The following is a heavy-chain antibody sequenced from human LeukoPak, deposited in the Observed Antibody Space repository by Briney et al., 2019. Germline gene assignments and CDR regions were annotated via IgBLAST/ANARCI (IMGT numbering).Heavy chain of an antibody. V-gene: IGHV4-34*01. J-gene: IGHJ3*02. Sequence: PSETLSLTCAVYGGSFSGYYWSWIRQPPGKGLEWIGEINHSGSTNYNPSLKSRVTISVDTSKNQFSLKLSSVTAADTAVYYCARGGVDTAIRFDIWGQGTMVTVSS. CDR3: ARGGVDTAIRFDI. D-gene: IGHD5-18*01. CDR2: INHSGST. CDR1: GGSFSGYY.